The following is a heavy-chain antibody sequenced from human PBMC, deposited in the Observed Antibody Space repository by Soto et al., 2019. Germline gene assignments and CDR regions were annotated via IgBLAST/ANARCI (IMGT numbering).Heavy chain of an antibody. D-gene: IGHD2-21*02. CDR3: ATIVVVTAPGDAFDI. V-gene: IGHV3-21*01. J-gene: IGHJ3*02. CDR2: ISSSSSYI. CDR1: GFTFSSFS. Sequence: RRLSCAASGFTFSSFSMNWVRQAPGKGLEWVSSISSSSSYIYYADSVKGRFTISRDNAKNSLYLQMNSLRAEDTAVYYCATIVVVTAPGDAFDIWGQGTMVTVSS.